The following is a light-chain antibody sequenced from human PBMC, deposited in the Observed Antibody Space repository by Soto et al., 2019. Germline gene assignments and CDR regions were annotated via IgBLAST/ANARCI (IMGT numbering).Light chain of an antibody. CDR3: QQYGTSPPVT. CDR2: GVS. V-gene: IGKV3-20*01. Sequence: EIVLTQSPGTLSLSPGERATLSCRASQSVSSSYLAWFQQKPGQPPRLLIHGVSTRATGTPDRFIGSGSGPDFTLTISRLEPEDFAVYYCQQYGTSPPVTFGGGTKVEI. CDR1: QSVSSSY. J-gene: IGKJ4*01.